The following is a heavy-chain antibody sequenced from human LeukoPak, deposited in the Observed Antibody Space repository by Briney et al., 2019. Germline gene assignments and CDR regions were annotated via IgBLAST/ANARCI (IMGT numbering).Heavy chain of an antibody. V-gene: IGHV1-8*01. CDR2: MNPNSGNT. CDR1: GYTFTSYD. Sequence: GASVKVSCTASGYTFTSYDTNWVRQATGQGLEWMGWMNPNSGNTGYAQKFQGRVTMTRNTSISTAYMELSSLRSEDTAVYYCARGMDIIVVVPAAILGNYGMDVWGQGTTVTVSS. CDR3: ARGMDIIVVVPAAILGNYGMDV. D-gene: IGHD2-2*02. J-gene: IGHJ6*02.